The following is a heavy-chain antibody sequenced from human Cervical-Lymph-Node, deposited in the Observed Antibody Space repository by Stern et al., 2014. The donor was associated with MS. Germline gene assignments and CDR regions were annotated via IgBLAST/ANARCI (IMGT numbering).Heavy chain of an antibody. Sequence: QVQLVQSGAEVKKPGSSVKVSCKASGGTFSSYAISWVRQAPGQGLEWWGGIIPIFGTENYEQKFQGGVRIPADQSKRTASLRLSILRSEDTAVYYCARSIEKALLMVYAIKSGANYGMDVWGQGTTVTVSS. V-gene: IGHV1-69*01. CDR3: ARSIEKALLMVYAIKSGANYGMDV. CDR2: IIPIFGTE. J-gene: IGHJ6*02. CDR1: GGTFSSYA. D-gene: IGHD2-8*01.